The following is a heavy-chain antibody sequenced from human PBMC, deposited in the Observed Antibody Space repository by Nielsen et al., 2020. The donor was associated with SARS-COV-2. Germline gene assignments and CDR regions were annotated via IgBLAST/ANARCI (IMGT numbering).Heavy chain of an antibody. J-gene: IGHJ4*02. Sequence: SDTLSLTFTVSVGSISSGGYYWSWIRQPPGKGLEWIGEINHSGSTNYNPSLKSRVTISVDTSKNQFSLKLSSVTAADTAVYYCARGLRGYAAFDYWGQGTLVTVSS. CDR3: ARGLRGYAAFDY. CDR2: INHSGST. D-gene: IGHD2-2*01. V-gene: IGHV4-39*07. CDR1: VGSISSGGYY.